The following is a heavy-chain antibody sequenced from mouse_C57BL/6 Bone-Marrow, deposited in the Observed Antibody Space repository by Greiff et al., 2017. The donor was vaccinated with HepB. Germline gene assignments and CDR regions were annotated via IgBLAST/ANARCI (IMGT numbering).Heavy chain of an antibody. V-gene: IGHV14-3*01. CDR1: GFTIKNAY. J-gene: IGHJ2*01. CDR3: ARLICYYGSSSSY. Sequence: EVQLVESVAELVRPGASVKLSCAASGFTIKNAYMPWVKQSPEQGLEWIGRIDPANGNTNYAPKFQGKATITADTTSNTAYLQLSSLTSEDTAIYYCARLICYYGSSSSYWGQGTTLTVSS. D-gene: IGHD1-1*01. CDR2: IDPANGNT.